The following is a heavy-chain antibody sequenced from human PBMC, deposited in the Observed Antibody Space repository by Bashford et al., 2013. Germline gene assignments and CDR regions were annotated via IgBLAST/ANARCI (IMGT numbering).Heavy chain of an antibody. CDR2: IFYSGST. D-gene: IGHD5-18*01. J-gene: IGHJ5*02. CDR3: ATGGIREVGWFDP. CDR1: GGSISGSSYY. V-gene: IGHV4-39*01. Sequence: SETLSLTCTVSGGSISGSSYYWGWIRQPPRKGLEWIGSIFYSGSTYYNPSLKSRVTISVDTSKNQFSLKLSSVTAADTAVYYCATGGIREVGWFDPWGQGTLVTVSS.